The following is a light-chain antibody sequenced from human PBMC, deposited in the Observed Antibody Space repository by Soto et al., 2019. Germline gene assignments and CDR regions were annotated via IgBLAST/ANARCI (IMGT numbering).Light chain of an antibody. CDR3: QQANSFPYT. Sequence: DTQMTQSPSSVSASVGDRVTITCRASQGVYSWLAWYQQKPGKASELLIFDASSFQSGVPSRFSGSGSGTDFTLTISSLQPEDFGTYYCQQANSFPYTFGQGTKLEI. J-gene: IGKJ2*01. CDR1: QGVYSW. CDR2: DAS. V-gene: IGKV1-12*01.